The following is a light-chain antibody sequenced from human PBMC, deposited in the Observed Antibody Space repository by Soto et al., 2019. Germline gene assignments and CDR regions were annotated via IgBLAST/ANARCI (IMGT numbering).Light chain of an antibody. Sequence: DIVLTQSPGTLSLSPGETATLTCRASQSVSSNHLAWYQQKPGQAPRLLIYGGSSRATGIPVRFSGSGSETDFTLTISSLQSEDFAVYYCQQYEKWPPSITFGQGTRLEIK. J-gene: IGKJ5*01. CDR1: QSVSSNH. CDR3: QQYEKWPPSIT. V-gene: IGKV3-20*01. CDR2: GGS.